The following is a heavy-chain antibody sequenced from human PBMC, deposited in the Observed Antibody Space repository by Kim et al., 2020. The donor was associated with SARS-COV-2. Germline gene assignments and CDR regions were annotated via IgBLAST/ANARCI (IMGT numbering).Heavy chain of an antibody. D-gene: IGHD4-4*01. CDR3: ARDLLLDYNFDC. Sequence: YAAAVKGLFTISRDNAKNSLYLQMNSLRAEDTAVYYCARDLLLDYNFDCWGQGTLVTVSS. J-gene: IGHJ4*02. V-gene: IGHV3-48*03.